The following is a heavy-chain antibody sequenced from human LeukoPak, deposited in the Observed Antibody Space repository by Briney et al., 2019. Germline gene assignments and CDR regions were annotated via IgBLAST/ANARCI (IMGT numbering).Heavy chain of an antibody. D-gene: IGHD3-16*02. CDR3: ARDSETEGLRLGELSFLDY. Sequence: ASVKVSCKASGYTFTSYGISWVRQAPGQGLEWMGWISAYNGYTNYAQRLQGRVTMTTDTSTSTVYMELSSLRSEDTAVYYCARDSETEGLRLGELSFLDYWGQGTLVTVSS. V-gene: IGHV1-18*01. J-gene: IGHJ4*02. CDR2: ISAYNGYT. CDR1: GYTFTSYG.